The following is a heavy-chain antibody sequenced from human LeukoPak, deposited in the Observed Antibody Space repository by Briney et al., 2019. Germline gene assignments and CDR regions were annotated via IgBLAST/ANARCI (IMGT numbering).Heavy chain of an antibody. CDR1: GFTFSSYG. CDR2: IRYDGSNK. Sequence: PGGSLRLSCAASGFTFSSYGMHWVRQAPGKGLEWVAFIRYDGSNKYYADSVKGRFTISRDNSKNTLYLQMNSLRAEDTAVYYCARPDCSSTSCYTLEYWGRGTLVTVSS. V-gene: IGHV3-30*02. J-gene: IGHJ4*02. D-gene: IGHD2-2*01. CDR3: ARPDCSSTSCYTLEY.